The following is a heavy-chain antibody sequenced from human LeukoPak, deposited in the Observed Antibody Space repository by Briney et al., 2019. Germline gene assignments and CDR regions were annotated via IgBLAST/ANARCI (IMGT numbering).Heavy chain of an antibody. CDR2: IKQDGSEK. Sequence: GGSLRLSCAGSGFTFKNYWMSWVRQAPGKGLEWVANIKQDGSEKNYVDSVKGRFTISKDDARNSLYLQMNSLRVEDTAVYYCARDTSSGVQPVGRSDFWGQGTLVTVSS. J-gene: IGHJ4*02. V-gene: IGHV3-7*01. CDR3: ARDTSSGVQPVGRSDF. D-gene: IGHD3-22*01. CDR1: GFTFKNYW.